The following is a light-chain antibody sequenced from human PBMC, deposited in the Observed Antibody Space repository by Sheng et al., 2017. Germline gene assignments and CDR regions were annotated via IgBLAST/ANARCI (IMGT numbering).Light chain of an antibody. J-gene: IGLJ2*01. V-gene: IGLV3-1*01. CDR2: QDV. CDR1: NLGHKH. CDR3: QAWDSNTVI. Sequence: SYELTQAPSMSVSPGQTANLTCSGDNLGHKHASWYQQKPGQSPVLVIYQDVNRPSGIPERFSGSNSGNTATLTISGSQTMDEADYFCQAWDSNTVIFGGGTKLTVL.